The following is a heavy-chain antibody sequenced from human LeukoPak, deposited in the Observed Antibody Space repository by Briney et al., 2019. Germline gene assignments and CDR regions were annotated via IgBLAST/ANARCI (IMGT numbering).Heavy chain of an antibody. CDR3: AEQVSDYDSSTYYYY. V-gene: IGHV3-23*01. Sequence: PGTSLRLSCAPSGFPFSSYGMHWVRQAPGKGLEWVSDISGSGGTTYYADSVKGRFIISRDNSKNTLYLQMNSLRAEDTAVYYCAEQVSDYDSSTYYYYWGQGALVTVSS. D-gene: IGHD3-22*01. J-gene: IGHJ4*02. CDR2: ISGSGGTT. CDR1: GFPFSSYG.